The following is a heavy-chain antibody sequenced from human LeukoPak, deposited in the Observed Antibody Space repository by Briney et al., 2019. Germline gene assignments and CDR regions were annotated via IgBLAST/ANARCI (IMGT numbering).Heavy chain of an antibody. Sequence: PSETLSLTCAVYGGSFSGYYWSWIRQPPGKGLEWIGEINHSGSTNYNPSPKSRVTISVDTSKNQFSLKLSSVTAADTAVYYCARASITIFGVVRIRNWFDPWGQGTLVTVSS. V-gene: IGHV4-34*01. J-gene: IGHJ5*02. CDR1: GGSFSGYY. CDR2: INHSGST. CDR3: ARASITIFGVVRIRNWFDP. D-gene: IGHD3-3*01.